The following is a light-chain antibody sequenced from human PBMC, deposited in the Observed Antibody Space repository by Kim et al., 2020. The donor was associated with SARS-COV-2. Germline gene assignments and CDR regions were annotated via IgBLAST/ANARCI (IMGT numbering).Light chain of an antibody. J-gene: IGLJ3*02. V-gene: IGLV2-14*03. CDR2: YVS. CDR1: SRSVGCYTS. Sequence: SIPISCTVTSRSVGCYTSFSCYPPHPAKAPNLMIYYVSTRPSGVSNLFSGSKSCNTASLTISGLQAADEADYYCSSYTSSSPWVFGGGTQLTVL. CDR3: SSYTSSSPWV.